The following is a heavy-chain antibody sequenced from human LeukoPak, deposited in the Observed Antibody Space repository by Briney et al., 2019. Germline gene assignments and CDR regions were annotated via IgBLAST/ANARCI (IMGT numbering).Heavy chain of an antibody. Sequence: GGSLRLSCAASGFTFSSYGMHWVRQAPGKGLEWVSFISYDGSDKYHADSVKGRFTISRDNSKNTLYLQMNSLRAEDTAVYYCAKERDAYTLGDFDYWGQGTLVTVSS. CDR1: GFTFSSYG. CDR3: AKERDAYTLGDFDY. J-gene: IGHJ4*02. D-gene: IGHD5-24*01. CDR2: ISYDGSDK. V-gene: IGHV3-30*18.